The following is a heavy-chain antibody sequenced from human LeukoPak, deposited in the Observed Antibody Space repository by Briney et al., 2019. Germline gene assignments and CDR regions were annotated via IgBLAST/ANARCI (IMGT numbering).Heavy chain of an antibody. Sequence: ASVKVSCKASGYTFTSCAMHWVRQAPGQRLEWMGWINAGNGNTKYSQKFQGRVTITRDTSGSTAYMELSSLRSEDTAVYYCARRPSIAAARTRRPWFDPWGQGTLVTVSS. J-gene: IGHJ5*02. D-gene: IGHD6-13*01. CDR2: INAGNGNT. V-gene: IGHV1-3*01. CDR3: ARRPSIAAARTRRPWFDP. CDR1: GYTFTSCA.